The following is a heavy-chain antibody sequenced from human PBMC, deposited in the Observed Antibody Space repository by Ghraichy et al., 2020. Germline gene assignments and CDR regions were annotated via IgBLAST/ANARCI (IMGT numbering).Heavy chain of an antibody. D-gene: IGHD2-21*02. CDR3: ARGWGRFDY. CDR1: GFAYNSYW. CDR2: IKYDGSAE. Sequence: GGSLRLSCAASGFAYNSYWMNWVRQAPGKGLEWVAYIKYDGSAEYYVDSVKGRFAISRDNAKNSLFLQMNSLRADDTAVYYCARGWGRFDYWGKGTLVTVSS. J-gene: IGHJ4*02. V-gene: IGHV3-7*01.